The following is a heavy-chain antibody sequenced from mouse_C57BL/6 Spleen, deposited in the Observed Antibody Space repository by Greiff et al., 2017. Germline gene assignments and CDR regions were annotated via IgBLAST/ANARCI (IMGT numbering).Heavy chain of an antibody. D-gene: IGHD1-1*01. J-gene: IGHJ1*03. CDR1: GFTFSSYA. Sequence: EVMLVESGEGLVKPGGSLKLSCAASGFTFSSYAMSWVRQTPEKRLEWVAYISSGGDYIYYADTVKGRFTISRDNARNTLYLQMSSLKSEDTAMYYCTRDLVYYGSSYWYFEVWGTGTTVTVSS. V-gene: IGHV5-9-1*02. CDR3: TRDLVYYGSSYWYFEV. CDR2: ISSGGDYI.